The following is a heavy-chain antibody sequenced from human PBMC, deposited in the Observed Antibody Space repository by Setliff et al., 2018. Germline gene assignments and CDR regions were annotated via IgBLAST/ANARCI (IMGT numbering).Heavy chain of an antibody. Sequence: SETLSLTCIVSGGSISSYYWSWIRQPAGKGLEWIGRIYSSGSTNYNPSLKSRVTMSVDTSKNQFSLELSSVTAADTAVYYCARHYSYRVVITSKRGWFDPWGQGTLVTVSS. D-gene: IGHD3-22*01. CDR1: GGSISSYY. V-gene: IGHV4-4*07. J-gene: IGHJ5*02. CDR3: ARHYSYRVVITSKRGWFDP. CDR2: IYSSGST.